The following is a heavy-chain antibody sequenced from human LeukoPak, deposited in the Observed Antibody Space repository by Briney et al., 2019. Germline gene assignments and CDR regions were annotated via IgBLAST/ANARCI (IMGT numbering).Heavy chain of an antibody. CDR1: GGTFSSYA. D-gene: IGHD3-3*01. V-gene: IGHV1-69*04. CDR2: IIPILGIA. J-gene: IGHJ4*02. CDR3: ARVVYDFWSGEFDY. Sequence: SVKVSCKASGGTFSSYAISWVRQAPGQGLEWMGRIIPILGIANYAQKFQGRVTITADKSTSTAYMELRSLRSDDTAVYYCARVVYDFWSGEFDYWGQGTLVTVSS.